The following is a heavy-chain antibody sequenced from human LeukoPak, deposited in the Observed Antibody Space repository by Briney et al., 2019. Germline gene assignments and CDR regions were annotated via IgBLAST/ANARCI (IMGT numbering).Heavy chain of an antibody. CDR1: GFTFSDYY. CDR2: ISSSGNTI. J-gene: IGHJ4*02. Sequence: PGGSLRLSCVASGFTFSDYYMSWIRQAPGKGLEWVSYISSSGNTIYYADSVKGRFTISRDNAKNSLYLQMNSLRAEDTAVYYCAREIAVAVWSSAFDYWGQGTLVTVSS. V-gene: IGHV3-11*04. CDR3: AREIAVAVWSSAFDY. D-gene: IGHD6-19*01.